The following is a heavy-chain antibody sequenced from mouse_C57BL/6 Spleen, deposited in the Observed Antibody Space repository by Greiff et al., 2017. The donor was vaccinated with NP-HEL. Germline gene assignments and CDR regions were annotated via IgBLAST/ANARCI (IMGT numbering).Heavy chain of an antibody. CDR3: ARGDSSGSFDY. CDR2: IDPSDSYT. Sequence: QVQLQQPGAALVMPGASVKLSCKASGYTFTSYWMHWVKQRPGQGLEWIGEIDPSDSYTNYNQKFKGKSTLTVDKSSSTAYMQLSSLTSEDSAVYYCARGDSSGSFDYWGQGTTLTVSS. V-gene: IGHV1-69*01. CDR1: GYTFTSYW. D-gene: IGHD3-2*02. J-gene: IGHJ2*01.